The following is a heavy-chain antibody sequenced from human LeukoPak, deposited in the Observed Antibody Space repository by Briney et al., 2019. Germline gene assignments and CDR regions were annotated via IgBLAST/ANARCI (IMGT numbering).Heavy chain of an antibody. CDR3: ARYCSGGSCFNY. D-gene: IGHD2-15*01. CDR2: INQDGSEK. V-gene: IGHV3-7*01. Sequence: GGSLRLSCAASGFTFSSYGMHWVRQAPGKGLEWVANINQDGSEKYYVDSVKGRFTISRDNAKNSLYLQMNSLRAEDTAVYYCARYCSGGSCFNYWGQGTLVTVSS. J-gene: IGHJ4*02. CDR1: GFTFSSYG.